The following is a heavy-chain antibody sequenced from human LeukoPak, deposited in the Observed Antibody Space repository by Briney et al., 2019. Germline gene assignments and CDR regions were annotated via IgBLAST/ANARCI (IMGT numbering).Heavy chain of an antibody. D-gene: IGHD6-13*01. J-gene: IGHJ4*02. CDR1: GGSISSCY. Sequence: SETLSLTCTVSGGSISSCYWSWIRQPPGKGLEWIGYIYYSGSTNYNPSLKSRATISVDTSKNQFSLKLSSVTAADTAVYYCARVLSSGWYMYFDYWGQGTLVTVSS. CDR2: IYYSGST. CDR3: ARVLSSGWYMYFDY. V-gene: IGHV4-59*01.